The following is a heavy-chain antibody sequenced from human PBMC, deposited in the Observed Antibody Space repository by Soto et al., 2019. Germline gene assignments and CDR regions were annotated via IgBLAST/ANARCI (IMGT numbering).Heavy chain of an antibody. CDR3: ARERGYCSGGSCYSSLDY. V-gene: IGHV3-33*01. CDR2: IWYDGSNK. J-gene: IGHJ4*02. Sequence: QVQLVESGGGVVQPGRSLRLSCAASGFTFSSYGMHWVRQAPGKGLEWVAAIWYDGSNKYYADSVKGRFTISRDNSKNTLYLQMNNLRAEDTAVYYCARERGYCSGGSCYSSLDYWGQGTLVTVSS. CDR1: GFTFSSYG. D-gene: IGHD2-15*01.